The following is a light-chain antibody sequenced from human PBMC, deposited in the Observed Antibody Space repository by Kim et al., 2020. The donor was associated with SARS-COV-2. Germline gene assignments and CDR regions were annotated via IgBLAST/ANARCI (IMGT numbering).Light chain of an antibody. CDR2: DVS. Sequence: GQSITIACTGTRSDIGTYNYVSWYQQRPGKAPKLMIYDVSVRPSGVSNRFSGSKSGNTASLTISGLQAEDEADYYCNSYKSDTTWVFGGGTKVTVL. V-gene: IGLV2-14*03. CDR1: RSDIGTYNY. CDR3: NSYKSDTTWV. J-gene: IGLJ3*02.